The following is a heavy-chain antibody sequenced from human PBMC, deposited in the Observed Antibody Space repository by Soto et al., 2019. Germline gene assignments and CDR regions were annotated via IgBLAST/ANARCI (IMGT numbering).Heavy chain of an antibody. D-gene: IGHD3-3*01. CDR2: ISTDGRDT. CDR1: GLTYSNYG. V-gene: IGHV3-30*18. CDR3: AKELAIFGVVSSWLN. J-gene: IGHJ4*02. Sequence: SLRLSCAASGLTYSNYGWHWVRQAPGKGLEWVAIISTDGRDTHYVDSVKGRFTISRDNSKNTLYLQMNSLRAEDTAVYYCAKELAIFGVVSSWLNWGEVTRGPVS.